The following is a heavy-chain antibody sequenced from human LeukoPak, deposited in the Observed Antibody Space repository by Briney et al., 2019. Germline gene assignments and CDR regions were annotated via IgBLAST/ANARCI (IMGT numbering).Heavy chain of an antibody. V-gene: IGHV4-4*07. Sequence: PSETLSLTCTVSGGSISSYYWSWIRQPAGKGLEWIGRIYTSGSTNYNPSLKSRVTMSVGTSKNQFSLKLSSVTAADTAVYYCARDHRTYGLLLRAFDIWGQGTMVTVSS. CDR3: ARDHRTYGLLLRAFDI. D-gene: IGHD3-22*01. J-gene: IGHJ3*02. CDR1: GGSISSYY. CDR2: IYTSGST.